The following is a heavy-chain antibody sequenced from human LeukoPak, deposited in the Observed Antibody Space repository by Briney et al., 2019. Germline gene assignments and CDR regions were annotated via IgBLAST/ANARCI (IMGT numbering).Heavy chain of an antibody. Sequence: SETLSLTCTVSGGSISSYYWSWIRQPPGKGLEWIGYIYYSGSTNYNPSLKSRVTISVDTSKNQFSLKLSSVTAADTAVYYCARSDDSSGYLNWFDPWGQGTLVTVSS. J-gene: IGHJ5*02. CDR2: IYYSGST. V-gene: IGHV4-59*01. D-gene: IGHD3-22*01. CDR3: ARSDDSSGYLNWFDP. CDR1: GGSISSYY.